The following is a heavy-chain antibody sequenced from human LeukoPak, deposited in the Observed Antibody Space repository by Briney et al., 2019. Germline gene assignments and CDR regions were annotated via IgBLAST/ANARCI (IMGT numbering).Heavy chain of an antibody. CDR2: IYYSGST. CDR1: GGSISSSSYY. D-gene: IGHD1-26*01. J-gene: IGHJ3*02. V-gene: IGHV4-39*01. Sequence: SETLSLTCTFSGGSISSSSYYWGWIRQAPGKGLEWIGSIYYSGSTYYNPSLKSRVTISVDTSKNQFSLKVTSVTAADTAVYYCARRGIVGATHAFDIWGLGAMVTVSS. CDR3: ARRGIVGATHAFDI.